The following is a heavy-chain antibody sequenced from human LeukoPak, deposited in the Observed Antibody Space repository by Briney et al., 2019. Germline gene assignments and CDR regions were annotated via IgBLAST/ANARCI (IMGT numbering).Heavy chain of an antibody. Sequence: GGSLRLSCAASGFTFRSYAMHWVRQAPGKGLVWVSRINTDGSSTSYADSVKGRFTISRDNAKNTLYLQMNSLRAEDTAVYYCARDRGYSYRDAFDIWGQGTMVTVSS. CDR1: GFTFRSYA. V-gene: IGHV3-74*01. CDR3: ARDRGYSYRDAFDI. CDR2: INTDGSST. D-gene: IGHD5-18*01. J-gene: IGHJ3*02.